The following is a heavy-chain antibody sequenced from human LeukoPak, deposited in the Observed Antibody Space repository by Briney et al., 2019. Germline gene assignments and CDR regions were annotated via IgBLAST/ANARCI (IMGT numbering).Heavy chain of an antibody. Sequence: GGSLRLSCAASGFTFSRYGMSWVRQAPGKGLEWVSAISGSGGGTYYADSVKGRFTISRDNSKNTLYLQMNSLRAEDTAVYYCAKDSYEWPPKYFDYWGQGTLVTVSS. CDR2: ISGSGGGT. CDR1: GFTFSRYG. J-gene: IGHJ4*02. D-gene: IGHD3-3*01. CDR3: AKDSYEWPPKYFDY. V-gene: IGHV3-23*01.